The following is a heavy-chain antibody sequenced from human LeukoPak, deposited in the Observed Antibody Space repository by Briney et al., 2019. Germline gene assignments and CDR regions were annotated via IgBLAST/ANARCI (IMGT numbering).Heavy chain of an antibody. J-gene: IGHJ4*02. V-gene: IGHV1-2*02. CDR1: GYTLTGYY. Sequence: ASVKVSCKASGYTLTGYYLHWVRQAPGQGLEWMGWINPNTGATHSAQRFQGRITMTRDTSISTAYMDLSRLRSDDTAVYYCARDRVGSGWPRPYYFEVWGQGTLVTVSS. D-gene: IGHD6-19*01. CDR3: ARDRVGSGWPRPYYFEV. CDR2: INPNTGAT.